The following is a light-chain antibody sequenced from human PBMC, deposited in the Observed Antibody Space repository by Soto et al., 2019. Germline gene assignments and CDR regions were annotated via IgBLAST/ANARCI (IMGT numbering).Light chain of an antibody. CDR1: RSLSDNH. CDR2: GSS. Sequence: EIVFTQFSSTLSLFPGETAAPSCRASRSLSDNHLAWYQQRPGQAPRLLIYGSSSRAAGIPDRFRGSGTGTDFTLTIRRLEPEDFGVYYCQQYSDAPHTFGLGTKVDIK. CDR3: QQYSDAPHT. V-gene: IGKV3-20*01. J-gene: IGKJ2*01.